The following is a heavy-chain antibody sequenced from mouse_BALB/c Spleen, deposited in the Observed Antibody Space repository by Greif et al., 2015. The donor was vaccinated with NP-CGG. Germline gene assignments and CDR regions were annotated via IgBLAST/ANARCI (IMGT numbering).Heavy chain of an antibody. CDR3: SYDGPWFAY. CDR2: IYPGDGDT. J-gene: IGHJ3*01. Sequence: QVQLKESGAELVRPGSSVKISCKASGYAFSSYWMNWVKQRPGQGLEWIGQIYPGDGDTNYNGKFKGKATLTADRSSSTAYMQLSSLTSEDSAVYFCSYDGPWFAYWGQGTLVTVSA. CDR1: GYAFSSYW. V-gene: IGHV1-80*01. D-gene: IGHD2-3*01.